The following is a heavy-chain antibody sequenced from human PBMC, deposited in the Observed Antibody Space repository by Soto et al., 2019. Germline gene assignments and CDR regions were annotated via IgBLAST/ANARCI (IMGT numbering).Heavy chain of an antibody. CDR2: IYTSGST. J-gene: IGHJ4*02. V-gene: IGHV4-4*07. D-gene: IGHD6-6*01. CDR1: GGSISSYY. Sequence: QVQLQESGPGLVKPSETLSLTCTVSGGSISSYYWSWIRQPAGKGLEWIGRIYTSGSTNYNPSLKSRVTMPVNKSKNQFSLKLSSVTAADTDVYYCARVMEQLALDYWGQGTLVTVSS. CDR3: ARVMEQLALDY.